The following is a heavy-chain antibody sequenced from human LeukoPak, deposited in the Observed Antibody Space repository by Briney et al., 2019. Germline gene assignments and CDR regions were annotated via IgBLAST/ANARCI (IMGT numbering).Heavy chain of an antibody. D-gene: IGHD6-13*01. CDR3: ARRLAAAGTIIRYNWFDP. V-gene: IGHV1-8*01. Sequence: ASVKVSCKASGYTFTSYDINWVRQAAGQGLEWMGWMNPNSGNTGYAQKVQGRVTMTRNTSISTAYMELSSLRSEDTAVYYCARRLAAAGTIIRYNWFDPWGQGTLVTVSS. CDR1: GYTFTSYD. CDR2: MNPNSGNT. J-gene: IGHJ5*02.